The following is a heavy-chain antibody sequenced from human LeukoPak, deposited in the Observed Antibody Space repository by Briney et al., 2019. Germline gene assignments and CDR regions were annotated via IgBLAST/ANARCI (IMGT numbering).Heavy chain of an antibody. J-gene: IGHJ4*02. V-gene: IGHV1-8*03. Sequence: ASVKVSCKASGYTFTSYDINWVRQATGQGLEWMGWMNPNSGSTGYAQKFQGRVTITRNPSISTAYMELSGLRSEDTAVYYCARGRSTGYPYYFEYWGQGTLVTVSS. CDR1: GYTFTSYD. CDR2: MNPNSGST. D-gene: IGHD5-12*01. CDR3: ARGRSTGYPYYFEY.